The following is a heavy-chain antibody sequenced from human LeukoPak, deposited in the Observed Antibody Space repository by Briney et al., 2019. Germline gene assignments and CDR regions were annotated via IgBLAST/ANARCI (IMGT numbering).Heavy chain of an antibody. CDR2: IHYSGNT. CDR3: ARETELFPAGAFDI. D-gene: IGHD2-21*01. J-gene: IGHJ3*02. V-gene: IGHV4-59*01. CDR1: GGSISSYY. Sequence: SETLSLTCTVPGGSISSYYWSWIRQPPGKGLEWIGYIHYSGNTNYNPSLKSRVTISLDTSKNQFSLRVTSVTAADTAAYYCARETELFPAGAFDIWGQGAMVTVSP.